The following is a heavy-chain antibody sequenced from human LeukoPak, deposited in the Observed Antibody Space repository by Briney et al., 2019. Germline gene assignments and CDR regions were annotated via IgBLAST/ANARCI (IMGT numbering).Heavy chain of an antibody. V-gene: IGHV3-7*05. CDR2: MKEDGSEK. CDR1: GFTFSTYW. CDR3: ARDSGLTTVATYWDY. Sequence: GGSLRLSCAASGFTFSTYWMSWVRQAPGKGLEWVANMKEDGSEKYYVDSVKGRFTISRDNAKNSLYLLMNSLRAEDTAVYYCARDSGLTTVATYWDYWGQGTLVTVSS. J-gene: IGHJ4*02. D-gene: IGHD4-17*01.